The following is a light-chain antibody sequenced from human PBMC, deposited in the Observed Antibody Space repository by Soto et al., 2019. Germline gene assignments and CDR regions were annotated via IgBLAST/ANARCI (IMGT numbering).Light chain of an antibody. CDR1: QDISSY. V-gene: IGKV1-9*01. J-gene: IGKJ4*01. Sequence: IQVTQSPSSLSASVGDRVTISCRASQDISSYLAWYQQQPGKAPKLLIYVASTLRSGVPSRFSGSGSGTDFTLTISSLQPEDFATYYCQQFHSYPLTYGGGTKVEIK. CDR2: VAS. CDR3: QQFHSYPLT.